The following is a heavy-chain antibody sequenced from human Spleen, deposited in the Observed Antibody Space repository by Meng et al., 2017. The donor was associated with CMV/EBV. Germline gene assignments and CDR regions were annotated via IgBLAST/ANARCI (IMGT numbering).Heavy chain of an antibody. D-gene: IGHD2-8*02. CDR3: ARVKGTTGPAYYFDF. V-gene: IGHV4-39*07. J-gene: IGHJ4*02. Sequence: SETLSLTCTVSGGSISSSSYYWGWIRQPPGKGLEWIGSIYYSGSTYYNPPLKSRVTISVDTSNSQFSLRLSSVTAADTAVYYCARVKGTTGPAYYFDFWGQGMLVTVSS. CDR1: GGSISSSSYY. CDR2: IYYSGST.